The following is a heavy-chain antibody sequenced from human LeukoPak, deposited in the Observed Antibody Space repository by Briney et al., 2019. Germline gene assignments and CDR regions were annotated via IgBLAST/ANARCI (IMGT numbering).Heavy chain of an antibody. Sequence: GASVKVSCKASGYTFTGYYMHWVRQAPGQGLEWMGWINPNSGGTNYAQKSQGRVTITRDTSTSTAYMELSSLRSEDTAVYYCARAITYFVPYYYDSSGIRGPPGGYWGQGTLVTVSS. J-gene: IGHJ4*02. CDR3: ARAITYFVPYYYDSSGIRGPPGGY. CDR1: GYTFTGYY. CDR2: INPNSGGT. D-gene: IGHD3-22*01. V-gene: IGHV1-2*02.